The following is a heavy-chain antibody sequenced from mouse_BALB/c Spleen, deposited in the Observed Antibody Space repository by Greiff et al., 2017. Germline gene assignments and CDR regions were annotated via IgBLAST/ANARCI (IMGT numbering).Heavy chain of an antibody. D-gene: IGHD2-1*01. V-gene: IGHV1-54*01. CDR2: INPGSGGT. CDR3: ASYYGNGVDY. Sequence: LVESGAELVRPGTSVKVSCKASGYAFTNYLIEWVKQRPGQGLEWIGVINPGSGGTNYNEKFKGKATLTADKSSSTAYMQLSSLTSDDSAVYFCASYYGNGVDYWGQGTSVTVSS. J-gene: IGHJ4*01. CDR1: GYAFTNYL.